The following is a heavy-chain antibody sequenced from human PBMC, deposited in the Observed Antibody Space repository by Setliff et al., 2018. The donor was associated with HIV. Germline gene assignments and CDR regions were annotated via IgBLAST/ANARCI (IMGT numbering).Heavy chain of an antibody. CDR2: IYTSGST. CDR3: ARGLRSDNYYFHGMDV. J-gene: IGHJ6*02. V-gene: IGHV4-61*02. Sequence: SETLSLTCTVSGGSISSGSYYWSWIRQPAGKGLQWIGRIYTSGSTNYNPSLKSRVTISVDTSKNQFSLKLNSVTAADTAVYYCARGLRSDNYYFHGMDVWGQGTTVTVSS. D-gene: IGHD5-12*01. CDR1: GGSISSGSYY.